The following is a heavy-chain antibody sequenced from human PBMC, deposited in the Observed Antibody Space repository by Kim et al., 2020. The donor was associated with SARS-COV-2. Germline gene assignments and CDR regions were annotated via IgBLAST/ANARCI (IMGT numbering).Heavy chain of an antibody. D-gene: IGHD6-13*01. CDR1: GFTFSDYY. J-gene: IGHJ3*02. CDR3: ARDFTSSSRNDAFDI. V-gene: IGHV3-11*01. CDR2: ISSSGSTI. Sequence: GGSLRLSCAASGFTFSDYYMSWIRQAPGKGLEWVSYISSSGSTIYYADSVKGRFTISRDNAKNSLYLQMNSLRAEDTAVYYCARDFTSSSRNDAFDIWGQGTMVTVSS.